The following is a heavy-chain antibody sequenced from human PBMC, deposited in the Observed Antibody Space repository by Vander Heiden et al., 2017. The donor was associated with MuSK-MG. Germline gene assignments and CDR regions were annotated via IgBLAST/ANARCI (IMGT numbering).Heavy chain of an antibody. Sequence: QLQLQESGPGLVKPSENLSLTCTVSGGSIISSSYSWGCIRQPPGKGLEWIGSIYYSGPTYYNPSLKSRVTISVDTSKNQFSLKLSSVTAADTAVYYCARQTFYGSGSTPGGHYFDYGGQGTLVTVSS. D-gene: IGHD3-10*01. V-gene: IGHV4-39*01. J-gene: IGHJ4*02. CDR3: ARQTFYGSGSTPGGHYFDY. CDR1: GGSIISSSYS. CDR2: IYYSGPT.